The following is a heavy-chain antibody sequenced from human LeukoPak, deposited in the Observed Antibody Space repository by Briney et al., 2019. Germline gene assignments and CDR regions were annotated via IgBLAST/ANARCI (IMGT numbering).Heavy chain of an antibody. CDR1: GFTFSSYS. Sequence: HPGGSLRLSCAASGFTFSSYSMNWVRQAPGKGLEWLSSISSTSRTVYYADSVKGRFTISRDNAKNSLYLQMNSLRAEDTAVYYCARDGGFGELSITGTFDYWGQGTLVTVSS. J-gene: IGHJ4*02. V-gene: IGHV3-48*01. CDR3: ARDGGFGELSITGTFDY. D-gene: IGHD3-10*01. CDR2: ISSTSRTV.